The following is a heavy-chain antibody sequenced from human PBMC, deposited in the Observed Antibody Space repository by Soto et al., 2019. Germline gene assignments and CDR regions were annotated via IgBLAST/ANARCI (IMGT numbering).Heavy chain of an antibody. CDR2: MNPNSGNT. Sequence: QVQLVQSGAEVKKPGASVKVSCKASGYTFTSYDINWVRQATGQGLEWMGWMNPNSGNTGYAQKFQGRVTMTRNTSISTAYMELSSLRSEDTAEYYCASPRVTMVRGVISNDYWGQGTLVTVSS. V-gene: IGHV1-8*01. J-gene: IGHJ4*02. D-gene: IGHD3-10*01. CDR1: GYTFTSYD. CDR3: ASPRVTMVRGVISNDY.